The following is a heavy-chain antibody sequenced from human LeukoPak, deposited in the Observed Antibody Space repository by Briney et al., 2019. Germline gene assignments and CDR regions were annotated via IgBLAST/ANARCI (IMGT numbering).Heavy chain of an antibody. J-gene: IGHJ4*02. CDR1: GFTFSSYA. CDR3: AKDRGSSSPMRYYFDY. D-gene: IGHD6-6*01. V-gene: IGHV3-23*01. Sequence: GGSLRLSCAASGFTFSSYALSWVRHAPGKGLEWVSAISGSGGSTYYADSVKGRFSISRDSSKNTLYLQMDSLRAEDTAVYYCAKDRGSSSPMRYYFDYWGQGTLVTVSS. CDR2: ISGSGGST.